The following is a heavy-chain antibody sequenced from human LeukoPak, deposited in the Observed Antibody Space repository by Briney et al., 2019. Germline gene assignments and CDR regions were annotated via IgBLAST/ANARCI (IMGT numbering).Heavy chain of an antibody. Sequence: GGSLRLSCAASGFTFSSYAMSGVRQAPWKGLEWVSAISGSGGSTYYADSVKGRFTLSRDNSKNTLYLQINSLRAEDTAVYYCAKAPGVVAAWDYFDYWGQGTLVTVSS. CDR3: AKAPGVVAAWDYFDY. V-gene: IGHV3-23*01. D-gene: IGHD2-15*01. CDR1: GFTFSSYA. CDR2: ISGSGGST. J-gene: IGHJ4*02.